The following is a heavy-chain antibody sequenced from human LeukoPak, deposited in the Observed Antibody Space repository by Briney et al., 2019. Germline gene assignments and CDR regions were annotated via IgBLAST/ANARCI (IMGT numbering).Heavy chain of an antibody. D-gene: IGHD3-10*01. J-gene: IGHJ3*02. CDR3: AKPLRNRGNDAFDI. CDR2: ISSSSSYI. Sequence: GGSLRLSCAASGFTFSSYSMNWVRQAPGKGLEWVSSISSSSSYIYYADSVKGRFTISRDNAKNSLYLQMNSLSAEDTAVYYCAKPLRNRGNDAFDIWGQGTMVTVSS. CDR1: GFTFSSYS. V-gene: IGHV3-21*04.